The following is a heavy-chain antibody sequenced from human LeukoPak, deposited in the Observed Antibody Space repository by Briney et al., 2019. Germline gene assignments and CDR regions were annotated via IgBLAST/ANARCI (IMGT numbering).Heavy chain of an antibody. D-gene: IGHD3-3*01. V-gene: IGHV1-46*01. CDR2: INPSDGSS. CDR3: ARRAQRYVEWSRKTYYFDY. CDR1: GYTFSSYH. Sequence: ASVTVSCKASGYTFSSYHIHWVRQAPGQGLEWMGIINPSDGSSNYAQNFQGRVTMTRDTSTSTVYMHLSSLRSDDTAVYYCARRAQRYVEWSRKTYYFDYWGQGTLVTVSS. J-gene: IGHJ4*02.